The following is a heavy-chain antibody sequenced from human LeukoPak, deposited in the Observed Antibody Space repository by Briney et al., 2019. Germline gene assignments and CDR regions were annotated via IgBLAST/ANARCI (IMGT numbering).Heavy chain of an antibody. CDR3: ARAQMATQYFDY. CDR2: ISSSGSTI. J-gene: IGHJ4*02. V-gene: IGHV3-11*01. D-gene: IGHD5-24*01. CDR1: GFTVSSNY. Sequence: GGSLRLSCAASGFTVSSNYMSWVRQAPGKGLEWVSYISSSGSTIYYADSVKGRFTISRDNAKNSLYLQMNSLRAEDTAVYYCARAQMATQYFDYWGQGTLVTVSS.